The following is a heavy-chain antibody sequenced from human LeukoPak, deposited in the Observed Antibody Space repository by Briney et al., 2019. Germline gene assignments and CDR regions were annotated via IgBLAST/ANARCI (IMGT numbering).Heavy chain of an antibody. CDR2: IIPILGIA. CDR3: ARVAPDAGIEAPYFDY. CDR1: GYTFTSYA. V-gene: IGHV1-69*04. Sequence: ASVKVSCKASGYTFTSYAISWVRQAPGQGLEWMGRIIPILGIANYAQKFQGRVTITADKSTSTAYMELSSLRSEDTAVYYCARVAPDAGIEAPYFDYWGQGTLVTVSS. J-gene: IGHJ4*02. D-gene: IGHD6-13*01.